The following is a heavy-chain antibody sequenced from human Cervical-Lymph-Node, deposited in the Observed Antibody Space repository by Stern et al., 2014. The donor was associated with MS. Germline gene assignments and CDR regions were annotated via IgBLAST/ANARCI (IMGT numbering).Heavy chain of an antibody. CDR2: IDPNSGGT. CDR1: GYSFTAYY. V-gene: IGHV1-2*02. J-gene: IGHJ6*02. CDR3: AREPHSMDV. Sequence: QLVQSGAEVKKPGASVKVSCKASGYSFTAYYMHWVRQAPGQGLEWMGWIDPNSGGTKSAQNFQGRVTMTRDTYISTFYMELSGLTSDDTAVFYCAREPHSMDVWGQGTTVTVSS.